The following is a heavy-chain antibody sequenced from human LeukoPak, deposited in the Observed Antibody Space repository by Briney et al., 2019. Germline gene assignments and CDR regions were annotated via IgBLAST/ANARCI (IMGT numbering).Heavy chain of an antibody. Sequence: GGSLRLSCEGSGFTFNNAWMGWVRQAPGKGLEWVSAISGSGGSTYYADSVKGRFTISRDNSKNTLYLQMNSLRAEDTAVYYCAKDLRRLLLYTEVDYWGQGTLVTVSS. D-gene: IGHD3-22*01. CDR2: ISGSGGST. V-gene: IGHV3-23*01. CDR1: GFTFNNAW. J-gene: IGHJ4*02. CDR3: AKDLRRLLLYTEVDY.